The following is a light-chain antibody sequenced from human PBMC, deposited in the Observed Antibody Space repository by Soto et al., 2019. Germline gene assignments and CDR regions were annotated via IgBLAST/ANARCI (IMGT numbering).Light chain of an antibody. V-gene: IGKV3-11*01. CDR2: DAS. Sequence: EIVLTQSPATLSLSPGERATLSCRTSKSVTRYLAWYQQKPGQAPRLLIHDASYRATGIPTRFSGTGSGADFTPTISCLETEDFAVYYCQQFSTWPLPFGGGTKVDIK. CDR1: KSVTRY. J-gene: IGKJ4*01. CDR3: QQFSTWPLP.